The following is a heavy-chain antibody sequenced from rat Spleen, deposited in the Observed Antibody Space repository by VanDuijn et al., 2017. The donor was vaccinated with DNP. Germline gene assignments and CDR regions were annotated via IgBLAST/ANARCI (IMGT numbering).Heavy chain of an antibody. J-gene: IGHJ2*01. D-gene: IGHD1-11*01. CDR1: GFTFSNYD. CDR3: ARHTRRVWDYFDY. CDR2: ISTSGGST. V-gene: IGHV5-25*01. Sequence: EVQLVESGGGLVQPGRSLKLSCAASGFTFSNYDMAWVRQAPTKGLEWVASISTSGGSTYYRDSVKGRFTVSRDNAKSTLYLQMDSLRSEDTATYYCARHTRRVWDYFDYWGQGVMVTVSS.